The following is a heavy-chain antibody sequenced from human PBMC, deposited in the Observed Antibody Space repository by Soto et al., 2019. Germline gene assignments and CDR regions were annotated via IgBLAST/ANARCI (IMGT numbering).Heavy chain of an antibody. V-gene: IGHV1-46*03. Sequence: QVQLVQSGAEVKKPGASVKVSCKASGYTFTSYYMHWVRQAPGQGLEWMGIINPSGGSTSYAQKCQGRVTMTRDTSTSTGYMELSSRRSEDTAVYYCARVGDGAIDPWGQGTLVTVSS. J-gene: IGHJ5*02. CDR3: ARVGDGAIDP. D-gene: IGHD3-10*01. CDR2: INPSGGST. CDR1: GYTFTSYY.